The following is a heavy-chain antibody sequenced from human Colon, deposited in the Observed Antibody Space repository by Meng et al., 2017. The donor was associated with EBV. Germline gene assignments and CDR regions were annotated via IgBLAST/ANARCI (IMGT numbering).Heavy chain of an antibody. J-gene: IGHJ4*02. V-gene: IGHV4-4*02. CDR3: ARNYYFDY. Sequence: VQLQERGPGLVKPSETLSLTGAVSGDSLSSANWWSWVRQPPGKGLEWIGEIHHNGNTNYNPSLKSRVTISVDKSKNQFVLKVTSVTAADTAVYYCARNYYFDYWGQGTLVTASS. CDR2: IHHNGNT. CDR1: GDSLSSANW.